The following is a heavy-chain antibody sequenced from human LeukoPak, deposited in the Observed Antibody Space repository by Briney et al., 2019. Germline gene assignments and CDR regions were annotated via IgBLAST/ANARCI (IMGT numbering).Heavy chain of an antibody. CDR2: INHSGST. CDR3: ARGGRTIFGVVIYGHPFDY. D-gene: IGHD3-3*01. V-gene: IGHV4-34*01. CDR1: GGSFSNYY. Sequence: SETLSLTCAVYGGSFSNYYWSWIRQPPGKGLEWIGEINHSGSTNYNPSLKSRVTISVDTSKNQFSLKLSSVTAADTAVYYCARGGRTIFGVVIYGHPFDYWGQGTLVTVSS. J-gene: IGHJ4*02.